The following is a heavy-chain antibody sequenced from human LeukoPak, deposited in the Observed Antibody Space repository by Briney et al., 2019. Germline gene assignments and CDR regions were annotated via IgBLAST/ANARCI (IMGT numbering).Heavy chain of an antibody. J-gene: IGHJ4*02. CDR2: ISSSNSYI. CDR1: GFTFSIYS. Sequence: PGGSLRLSCAASGFTFSIYSMNWVRQAPGKGLEWVSSISSSNSYIYYADSVKGRFTISRDNAKNSLYLQMNSLRAEDTAVYYCASEGAYSGYDSFAFDYWGQGTLVTVSS. D-gene: IGHD5-12*01. CDR3: ASEGAYSGYDSFAFDY. V-gene: IGHV3-21*01.